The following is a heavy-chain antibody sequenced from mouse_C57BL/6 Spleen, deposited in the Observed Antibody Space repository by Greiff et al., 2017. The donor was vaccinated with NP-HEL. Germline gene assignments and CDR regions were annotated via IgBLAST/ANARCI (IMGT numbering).Heavy chain of an antibody. V-gene: IGHV5-6*01. CDR1: GFTFSRYG. CDR3: ARHNCGSSFDY. CDR2: ISSGGSYT. J-gene: IGHJ2*01. Sequence: EVKLVESGGDLVKPGGSLKLSCAASGFTFSRYGMSWVRQTPDKRLEWVATISSGGSYTYYPDSVKGRFTISRDNAKNTLYLQMSRLKTEDTAMDYCARHNCGSSFDYWGQGTTLTVSS. D-gene: IGHD1-1*01.